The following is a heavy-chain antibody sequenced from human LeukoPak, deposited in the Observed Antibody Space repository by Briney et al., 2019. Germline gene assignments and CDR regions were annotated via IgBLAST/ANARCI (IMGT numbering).Heavy chain of an antibody. CDR3: ATLTTVVTAYYFDH. V-gene: IGHV4-4*09. J-gene: IGHJ4*02. Sequence: SETLSLTCTVSGVSGGSISSYYWSWIRQPPGKGLEWIGYIYHSGSTDYNPSLKSRVTISVDTSKSQFSLKLTSVTAADTAVYYCATLTTVVTAYYFDHWGQGTLVTVSS. CDR2: IYHSGST. D-gene: IGHD4-23*01. CDR1: GGSISSYY.